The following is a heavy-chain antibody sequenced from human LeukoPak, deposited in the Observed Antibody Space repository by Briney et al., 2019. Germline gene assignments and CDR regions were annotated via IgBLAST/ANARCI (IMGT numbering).Heavy chain of an antibody. CDR3: ARSPVVVPAAIDY. D-gene: IGHD2-2*01. CDR1: GGSISSYY. V-gene: IGHV4-4*07. CDR2: IYTSGST. Sequence: SETLSLTCTVSGGSISSYYWSWIRQPAGQGLEWIGRIYTSGSTNYNPSLKSRVTISVDKSKNQFSLKLSSVPAADTAVYYCARSPVVVPAAIDYWGQGTLVTVSS. J-gene: IGHJ4*02.